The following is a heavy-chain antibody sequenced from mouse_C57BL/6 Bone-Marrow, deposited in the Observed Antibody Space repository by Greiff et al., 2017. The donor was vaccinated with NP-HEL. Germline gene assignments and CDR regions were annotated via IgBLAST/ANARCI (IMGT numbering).Heavy chain of an antibody. CDR3: ARRTVWFAY. J-gene: IGHJ3*01. CDR1: GFTFSSYG. CDR2: ISSGGSYT. Sequence: DVKLQESGGELVKPGGSLKLSCAASGFTFSSYGMSWVRQTPDKRLEWVATISSGGSYTYYPDIVKGRFTISRDNAKNTLYLQMSSLKSEDPAMYYCARRTVWFAYWGQGTLVTVSA. D-gene: IGHD1-1*01. V-gene: IGHV5-6*02.